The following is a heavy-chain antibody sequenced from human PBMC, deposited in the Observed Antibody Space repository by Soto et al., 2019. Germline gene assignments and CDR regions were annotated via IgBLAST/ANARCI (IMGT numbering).Heavy chain of an antibody. CDR3: ARVWSDCSGGSCYPGYYGMDV. V-gene: IGHV1-18*01. J-gene: IGHJ6*02. Sequence: ASVKVSCKASGYTFTRYGISWVRQAPGQGLEWMGWISAYNGNTNYAQKLQGRVTMTTDTSTSTAYMELRSLRSDDTAVYYCARVWSDCSGGSCYPGYYGMDVWGQGTTVTVSS. D-gene: IGHD2-15*01. CDR1: GYTFTRYG. CDR2: ISAYNGNT.